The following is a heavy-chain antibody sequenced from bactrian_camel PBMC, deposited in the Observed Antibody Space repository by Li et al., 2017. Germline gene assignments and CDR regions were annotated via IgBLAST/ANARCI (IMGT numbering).Heavy chain of an antibody. V-gene: IGHV3S53*01. Sequence: HVQLVESGGGSVTAGGSLRLSCSPSGYGHITKCMAWFRQPPGKEREAVAGIDSDENTNYAASVKGRFTISKDYTRKILYLQMDSLKPDDTAMYYCAAVSVALDPDIFRRDIGERVADYWGQGTQVTVS. CDR3: AAVSVALDPDIFRRDIGERVADY. J-gene: IGHJ4*01. D-gene: IGHD1*01. CDR1: GYGHITKC. CDR2: IDSDENT.